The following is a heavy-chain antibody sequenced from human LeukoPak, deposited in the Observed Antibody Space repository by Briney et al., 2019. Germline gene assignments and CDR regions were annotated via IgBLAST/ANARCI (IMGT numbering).Heavy chain of an antibody. D-gene: IGHD3-10*01. CDR1: GFTFSTYN. Sequence: GGSLRLSCVGSGFTFSTYNMNWFRQAPGKGLEGLSYINKVGDSIYYAQSVKGRFTIYRDNAKNSLYLQMSSLRVEDTAVYYCELDSYGSAPSHIWFDPWGQGTLVTVSS. CDR3: ELDSYGSAPSHIWFDP. CDR2: INKVGDSI. J-gene: IGHJ5*02. V-gene: IGHV3-48*03.